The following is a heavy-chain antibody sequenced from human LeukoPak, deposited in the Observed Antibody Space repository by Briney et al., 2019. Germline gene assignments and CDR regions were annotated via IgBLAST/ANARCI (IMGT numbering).Heavy chain of an antibody. CDR1: GFTFSSYA. CDR3: AKASFGSYYSNGFDI. J-gene: IGHJ3*02. D-gene: IGHD1-26*01. CDR2: ISGSGGST. Sequence: GGSLRLSCAASGFTFSSYAMSWVRQAPGKGLEWVSGISGSGGSTYYADSVKGRFTISRDNSKNTLYLQMNSLRAEDTAVYYCAKASFGSYYSNGFDIWGQGTMVTVSS. V-gene: IGHV3-23*01.